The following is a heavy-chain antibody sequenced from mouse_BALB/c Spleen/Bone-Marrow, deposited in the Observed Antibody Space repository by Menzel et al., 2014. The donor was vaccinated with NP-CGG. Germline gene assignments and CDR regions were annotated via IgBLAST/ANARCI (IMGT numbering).Heavy chain of an antibody. V-gene: IGHV1-7*01. CDR2: INPSTGYT. CDR3: VCGNYYLAY. J-gene: IGHJ3*01. CDR1: GYTFTRYW. Sequence: VQLQQSGAELAKPGASVKMSCKASGYTFTRYWMHWVKRRPGQGLEWIGYINPSTGYTEYNQKFKDKATLTADKSSSTAYMQLSGLTSEDSAVYYCVCGNYYLAYWGQGTLVTVSA. D-gene: IGHD2-1*01.